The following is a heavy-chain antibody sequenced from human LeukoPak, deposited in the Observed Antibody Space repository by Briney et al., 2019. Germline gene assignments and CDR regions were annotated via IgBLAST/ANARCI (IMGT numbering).Heavy chain of an antibody. CDR2: ISSDGNNN. J-gene: IGHJ5*02. V-gene: IGHV3-30-3*01. Sequence: GGSLRLSCAASGFTFSSYPMHWVRQAPGKGLEWVAVISSDGNNNYYADSVRGRFTISRDNSKNTLYLQVNILRTEDTAVYHCAREDSSRSYNWFDPWGQGTLVTVSS. CDR1: GFTFSSYP. CDR3: AREDSSRSYNWFDP. D-gene: IGHD6-13*01.